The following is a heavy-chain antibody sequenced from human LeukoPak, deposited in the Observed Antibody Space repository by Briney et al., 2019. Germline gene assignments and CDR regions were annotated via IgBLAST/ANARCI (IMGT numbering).Heavy chain of an antibody. CDR2: IGGRDGST. J-gene: IGHJ4*02. CDR3: AKDVGKWESLHFFDH. V-gene: IGHV3-23*01. D-gene: IGHD1-26*01. Sequence: GGSLRLSCAASGFTFSSYGMSWVRQAPGKGLEWVSAIGGRDGSTYYADSVKGRFTISRDNSKNTLYVQMNSLRAEDTAVYYCAKDVGKWESLHFFDHWGQGIPVTVSS. CDR1: GFTFSSYG.